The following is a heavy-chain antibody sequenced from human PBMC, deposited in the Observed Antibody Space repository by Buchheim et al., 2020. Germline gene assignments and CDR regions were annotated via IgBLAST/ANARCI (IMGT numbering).Heavy chain of an antibody. V-gene: IGHV1-46*01. J-gene: IGHJ6*02. D-gene: IGHD2-2*02. CDR1: GYTFTGYY. CDR3: ARELYSNYYYYGMDV. CDR2: INPSGGST. Sequence: QVQLVQSGAEVKKPGASVKVSCKASGYTFTGYYMHWVRQAPGQGLEWMGIINPSGGSTSYAQKFQGRVTMTRDTSTSPDYMELSSLKSEDTAVYYCARELYSNYYYYGMDVWGQGTT.